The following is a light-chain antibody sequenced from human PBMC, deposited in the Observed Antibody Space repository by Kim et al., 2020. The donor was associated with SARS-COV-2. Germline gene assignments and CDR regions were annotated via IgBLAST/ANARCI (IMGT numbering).Light chain of an antibody. J-gene: IGLJ2*01. Sequence: ALGQTVGRKCRGDGIKSYYSSWYQQKRERAPVVIINDKKNRPSAGTDRFSGSSSGKTASLTITGAHAEEDADYYCYSRGSSGNHVVFGGGTQLTVL. CDR3: YSRGSSGNHVV. V-gene: IGLV3-19*01. CDR1: GIKSYY. CDR2: DKK.